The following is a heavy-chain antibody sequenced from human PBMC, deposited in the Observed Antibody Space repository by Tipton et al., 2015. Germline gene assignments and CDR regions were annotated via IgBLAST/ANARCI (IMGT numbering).Heavy chain of an antibody. CDR2: MNPNSGNT. CDR1: GYTFTGYY. J-gene: IGHJ6*02. D-gene: IGHD2-15*01. CDR3: ARDVGSGNYYYGMDV. V-gene: IGHV1-8*02. Sequence: QVQLVQSGAEVKKPGASVKVSCETSGYTFTGYYMHWVRQAPGQGLEWLGWMNPNSGNTGYAQNFQGRVTMTRNTSISTAYMELSSLRSEDTAVYYCARDVGSGNYYYGMDVWGQGTTVTVSS.